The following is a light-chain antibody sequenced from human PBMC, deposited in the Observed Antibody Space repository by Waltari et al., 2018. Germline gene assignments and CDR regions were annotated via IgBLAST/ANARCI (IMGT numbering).Light chain of an antibody. J-gene: IGKJ2*01. V-gene: IGKV3-11*01. CDR3: HQRSIWPNT. CDR1: RSISNY. Sequence: EIVLTQSPATLSLSPGDRATLSCRAFRSISNYLAWYQQKPGQAPGLLIYDASNRATCIPGRFSGSGYGTDFTLPIRSLEPEDLSVYYCHQRSIWPNTFGLGNKLEIK. CDR2: DAS.